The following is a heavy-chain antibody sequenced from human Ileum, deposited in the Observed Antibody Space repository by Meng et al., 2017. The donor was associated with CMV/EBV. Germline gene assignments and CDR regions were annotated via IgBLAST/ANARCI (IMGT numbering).Heavy chain of an antibody. CDR1: GFTFSSSE. Sequence: GGSLRLSCAASGFTFSSSEMNWVRQAPGKGLEWVARIAFDGDEINIGYADSVRGRFTISRDNAKNTLHLQMNSLRVEDTSVYYCATVFDYWGQGTLVTVSS. V-gene: IGHV3-74*01. CDR2: IAFDGDEINI. CDR3: ATVFDY. J-gene: IGHJ4*02.